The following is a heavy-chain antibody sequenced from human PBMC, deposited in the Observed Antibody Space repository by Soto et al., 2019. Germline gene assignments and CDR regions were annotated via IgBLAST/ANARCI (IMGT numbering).Heavy chain of an antibody. D-gene: IGHD6-13*01. V-gene: IGHV1-69*04. CDR3: ARDVAALDY. CDR2: IIPMFGIA. CDR1: GGTFNRDT. Sequence: ASVKVSCKGSGGTFNRDTITWVRQAPGQGLEWMGRIIPMFGIASYAQNFQGRVTITADKSTSTAYMELSSLRSEDTAVYYCARDVAALDYWGQGTLVTV. J-gene: IGHJ4*02.